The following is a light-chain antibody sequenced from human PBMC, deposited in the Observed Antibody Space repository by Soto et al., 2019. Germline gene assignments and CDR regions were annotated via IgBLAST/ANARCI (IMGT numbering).Light chain of an antibody. Sequence: QSVLTQPPSVSEAPGQRVTLSCTGSSSNIGAGYEAHWYQQVPGTAPKLLIYENNNRPSGVPDRSSGSKSGTSASLAITGLQAEDEAEYYCQSYVSSLSGYVLGTGTKVTVL. CDR2: ENN. J-gene: IGLJ1*01. CDR3: QSYVSSLSGYV. CDR1: SSNIGAGYE. V-gene: IGLV1-40*01.